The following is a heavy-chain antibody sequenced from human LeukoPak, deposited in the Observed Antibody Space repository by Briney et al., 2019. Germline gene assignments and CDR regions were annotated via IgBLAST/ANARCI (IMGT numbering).Heavy chain of an antibody. Sequence: GSLRLSCAASGFTFSSYAMHWVRQAPGKGLEWVAVISYDGSNKYYADSVKGRFTISRDNSKNTQYLQMNSLRAEDTAVYYCAKHGRLTDHYYYYMDVWGKGTTVTVSS. CDR1: GFTFSSYA. CDR2: ISYDGSNK. D-gene: IGHD4/OR15-4a*01. CDR3: AKHGRLTDHYYYYMDV. V-gene: IGHV3-30*04. J-gene: IGHJ6*03.